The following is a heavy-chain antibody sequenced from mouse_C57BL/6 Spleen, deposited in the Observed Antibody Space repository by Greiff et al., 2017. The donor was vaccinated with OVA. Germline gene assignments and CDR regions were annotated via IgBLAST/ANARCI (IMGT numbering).Heavy chain of an antibody. Sequence: VQLQQSGAELVRPGTSVKLSCKASGYTFTSYWMHWVKQRPGQGLEWIGVIDPSDSYTNYNQKFKGKATLTVDTSSSTAYMQLSSLTSEDSAVYYCANIELWGQGTLVTVSA. CDR3: ANIEL. CDR1: GYTFTSYW. CDR2: IDPSDSYT. D-gene: IGHD1-3*01. V-gene: IGHV1-59*01. J-gene: IGHJ3*01.